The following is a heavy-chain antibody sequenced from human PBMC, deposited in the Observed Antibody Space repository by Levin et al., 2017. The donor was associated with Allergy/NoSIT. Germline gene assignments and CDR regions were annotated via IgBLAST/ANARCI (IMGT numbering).Heavy chain of an antibody. CDR2: ISADNGDT. CDR3: ARVPGGYCSGGTCYSFHMDV. J-gene: IGHJ6*03. CDR1: GYTFTSYG. V-gene: IGHV1-18*01. D-gene: IGHD2-15*01. Sequence: GASVKVSCKSSGYTFTSYGISWVRQAPGQGLEWVGWISADNGDTNFAQKLQGRITMTTDTSTSTAYMELRSLRFDDTAVYYCARVPGGYCSGGTCYSFHMDVWGKGTTVTVSS.